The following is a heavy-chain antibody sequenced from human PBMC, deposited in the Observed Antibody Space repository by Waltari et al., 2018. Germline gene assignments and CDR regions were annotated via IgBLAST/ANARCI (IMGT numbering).Heavy chain of an antibody. J-gene: IGHJ5*02. V-gene: IGHV4-34*01. Sequence: QVQLQQWGAGLLKPSETLSLTCAVYGGSFSGYYWSWISQPPGQGLELIREINHSGSTNYNPSLKSRVTISVDTSKNQFSLKLSSVTAADTAVYYCARGRINTVTTPDGSWFDPWGQGTLVTVSS. CDR2: INHSGST. CDR1: GGSFSGYY. D-gene: IGHD4-17*01. CDR3: ARGRINTVTTPDGSWFDP.